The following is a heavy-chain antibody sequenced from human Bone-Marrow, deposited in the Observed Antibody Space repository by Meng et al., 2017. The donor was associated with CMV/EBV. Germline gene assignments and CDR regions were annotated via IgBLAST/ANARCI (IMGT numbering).Heavy chain of an antibody. CDR1: GGTFSSYA. CDR3: ALVSSSWYQFQR. CDR2: IIPIFGTA. Sequence: SVKVSCKASGGTFSSYAISWVRQAPGQGLEWMGGIIPIFGTANYAQKFQGRVTITTDESTSTAYMELSSLRSEDTAVYYCALVSSSWYQFQRWGQGTLVTVSS. J-gene: IGHJ4*02. D-gene: IGHD6-13*01. V-gene: IGHV1-69*05.